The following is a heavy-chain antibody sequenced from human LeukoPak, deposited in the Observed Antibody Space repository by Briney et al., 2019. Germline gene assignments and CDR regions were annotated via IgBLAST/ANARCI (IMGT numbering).Heavy chain of an antibody. CDR2: VDPEDGET. Sequence: ASVKVSCKVSGYTFTDYYMHWVQQAPGKGLEWMGLVDPEDGETIYAEKFQGRVTITADKSTDTAYMELSSLRSEDTAVYYCATAKQWLVPVLDYWGQGTLVTVSS. V-gene: IGHV1-69-2*01. CDR1: GYTFTDYY. D-gene: IGHD6-19*01. J-gene: IGHJ4*02. CDR3: ATAKQWLVPVLDY.